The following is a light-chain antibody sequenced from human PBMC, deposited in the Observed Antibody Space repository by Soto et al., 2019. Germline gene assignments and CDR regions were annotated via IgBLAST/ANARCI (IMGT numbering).Light chain of an antibody. CDR3: HQYDTIVQT. CDR2: DAS. CDR1: QSVRNSL. Sequence: DIVLSQSPGTLSLSPGERATPSCRASQSVRNSLLAWDQQKPGQPPRLLIYDASTRATAIPERFSGSGSGTDFTLTISRLEPEDFAVYYCHQYDTIVQTFGQGTKVDIK. J-gene: IGKJ1*01. V-gene: IGKV3-20*01.